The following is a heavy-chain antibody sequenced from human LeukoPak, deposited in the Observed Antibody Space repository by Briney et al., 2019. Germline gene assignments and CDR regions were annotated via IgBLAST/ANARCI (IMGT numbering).Heavy chain of an antibody. CDR2: MNPNSGNT. D-gene: IGHD1-26*01. V-gene: IGHV1-8*01. Sequence: ASVKVSCKASGYTFTSYDINWVRQATGQGLGWMGWMNPNSGNTGYAQKFQGRVTMTRNTSISTAYMELRSLRSEDTAVYYCSIVGATPDAFDIWGQGTMVTVSS. J-gene: IGHJ3*02. CDR3: SIVGATPDAFDI. CDR1: GYTFTSYD.